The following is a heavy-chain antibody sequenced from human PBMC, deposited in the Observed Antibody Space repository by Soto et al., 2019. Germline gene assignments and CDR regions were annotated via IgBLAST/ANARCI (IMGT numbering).Heavy chain of an antibody. V-gene: IGHV4-59*01. CDR3: ARGQRPYVSGPYSPWFDP. D-gene: IGHD3-10*01. J-gene: IGHJ5*02. Sequence: SETLSLTCTVSGGSISSYYWSWIRQPPGKGLEWIGYIYYSGSTNYNPSLKGRVTMSVDTSKNEFSLKLTSVTAADTAVYYCARGQRPYVSGPYSPWFDPWGQGILVTVSS. CDR1: GGSISSYY. CDR2: IYYSGST.